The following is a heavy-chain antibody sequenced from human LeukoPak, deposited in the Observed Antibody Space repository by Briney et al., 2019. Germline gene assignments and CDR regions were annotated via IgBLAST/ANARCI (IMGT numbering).Heavy chain of an antibody. J-gene: IGHJ4*02. Sequence: PGGSLRLSCAAPGFTFSTYGMHWVRQAPGEGLEWVAVIWYDGSIKNYADSVKGRFTISRDNSKNTVYLQMDSLRAEDTALYYCARGQQLVKTDWGQGTLVTVSS. CDR1: GFTFSTYG. D-gene: IGHD6-13*01. V-gene: IGHV3-33*01. CDR2: IWYDGSIK. CDR3: ARGQQLVKTD.